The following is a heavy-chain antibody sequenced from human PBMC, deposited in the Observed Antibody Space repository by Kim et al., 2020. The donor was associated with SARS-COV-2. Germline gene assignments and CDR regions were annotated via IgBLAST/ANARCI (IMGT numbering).Heavy chain of an antibody. CDR2: YPGESDT. Sequence: YPGESDTRYGPSFQGQVTISTDKSISTAYLQWSSLKASDTAMYYCARIGDYWGQGTLVTVSS. CDR3: ARIGDY. D-gene: IGHD2-15*01. V-gene: IGHV5-51*01. J-gene: IGHJ4*02.